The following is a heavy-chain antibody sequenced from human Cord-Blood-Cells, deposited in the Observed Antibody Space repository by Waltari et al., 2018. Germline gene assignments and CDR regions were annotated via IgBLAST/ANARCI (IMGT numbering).Heavy chain of an antibody. CDR3: ARGLGDDWLLYWFDP. CDR1: GGPFRSYA. Sequence: QVQLVQSGAEVKKPGSSVKVSCKAYGGPFRSYATSSVRPAPGQGLEWMGGIIPIFGTANYAQKFQGRVTITADESTSTAYMELSSLRSEDTAVYYCARGLGDDWLLYWFDPWGQGTLVTVSS. CDR2: IIPIFGTA. V-gene: IGHV1-69*01. D-gene: IGHD3-9*01. J-gene: IGHJ5*02.